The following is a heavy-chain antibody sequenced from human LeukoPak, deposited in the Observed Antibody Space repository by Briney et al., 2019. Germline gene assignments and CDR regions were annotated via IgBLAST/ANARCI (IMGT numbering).Heavy chain of an antibody. CDR2: INSSGGSA. V-gene: IGHV1-46*01. J-gene: IGHJ4*02. CDR1: GYTFTTYY. CDR3: ARDGQPGAHYGLKSHGFDF. Sequence: ASVRVSFKASGYTFTTYYMHGVRHAPGRGREGMGIINSSGGSANYTQNFQGRVTITRDTSTTTVYMELTSLRSEDTAVYYCARDGQPGAHYGLKSHGFDFWGQGTLVTVSS. D-gene: IGHD3-10*01.